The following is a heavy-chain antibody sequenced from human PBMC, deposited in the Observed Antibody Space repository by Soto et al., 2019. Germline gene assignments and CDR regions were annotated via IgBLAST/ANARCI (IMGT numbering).Heavy chain of an antibody. D-gene: IGHD5-18*01. V-gene: IGHV4-31*03. J-gene: IGHJ4*02. Sequence: PSETLCLTCTVSGGSISSGGYYWSWIRQHPGKGLEWIGYIYYSGSTYYNPSLKSRVTISVDTSKNQFSLKLSSVTAADTAVYYCARERGYSYGYVDYWGQGTLVTVSS. CDR3: ARERGYSYGYVDY. CDR1: GGSISSGGYY. CDR2: IYYSGST.